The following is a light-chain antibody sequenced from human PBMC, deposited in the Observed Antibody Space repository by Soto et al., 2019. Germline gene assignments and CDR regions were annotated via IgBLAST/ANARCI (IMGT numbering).Light chain of an antibody. CDR1: SGDVGGYNY. CDR3: SSYAGSNNFVV. CDR2: EVS. J-gene: IGLJ2*01. V-gene: IGLV2-8*01. Sequence: QSALTQPPSASGSPGQSVTISCTGTSGDVGGYNYVSWYQQHPGKAPKLMIYEVSKRPSGVPDRFSGSKSGNTASLTVSGLQAEDEAHYYCSSYAGSNNFVVFGGGTKVTVL.